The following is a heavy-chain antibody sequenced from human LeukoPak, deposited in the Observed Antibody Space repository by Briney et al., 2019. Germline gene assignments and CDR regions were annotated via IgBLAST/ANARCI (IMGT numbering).Heavy chain of an antibody. V-gene: IGHV1-69*04. Sequence: WASVKVSCKASGYTFTSYDINWVRQAPGQGLEWMGRIIPILGIANYAQKFQGRVTITADKSTSTAYMELSSLRSEDTAVYYCARDRSDYYDSSGYYYWFDPWGQGTLVTVSS. CDR1: GYTFTSYD. J-gene: IGHJ5*02. CDR3: ARDRSDYYDSSGYYYWFDP. D-gene: IGHD3-22*01. CDR2: IIPILGIA.